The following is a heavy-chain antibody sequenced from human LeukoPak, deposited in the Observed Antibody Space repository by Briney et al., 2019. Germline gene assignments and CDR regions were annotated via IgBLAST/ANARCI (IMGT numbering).Heavy chain of an antibody. CDR3: ARDGDGGNSGVRWAFDY. CDR1: GGSISSGDYY. D-gene: IGHD4-23*01. V-gene: IGHV4-30-4*01. CDR2: IYYSGST. J-gene: IGHJ4*02. Sequence: PSETLSLTCTVSGGSISSGDYYWSWIRQPPGKGLEWIGYIYYSGSTYYNPSLKSRVTISVDTSKNQFSLKLSSVTAADTAVYYCARDGDGGNSGVRWAFDYWGQGTLVTVSS.